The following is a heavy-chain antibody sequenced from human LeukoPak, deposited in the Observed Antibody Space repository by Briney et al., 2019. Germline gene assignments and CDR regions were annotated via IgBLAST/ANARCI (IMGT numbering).Heavy chain of an antibody. D-gene: IGHD3-22*01. J-gene: IGHJ4*02. CDR3: AKEPQYYYDSSGYHLGFDY. CDR1: GFTFSSYG. V-gene: IGHV3-30*18. CDR2: ISYDGSNK. Sequence: SGGSLRLSCAASGFTFSSYGMHWVRQAPGKGLEWVAVISYDGSNKYYADSVKGRFTISRDNSKNTLYLQMNSLRAEDTAVYYCAKEPQYYYDSSGYHLGFDYWGQGTLVTVSS.